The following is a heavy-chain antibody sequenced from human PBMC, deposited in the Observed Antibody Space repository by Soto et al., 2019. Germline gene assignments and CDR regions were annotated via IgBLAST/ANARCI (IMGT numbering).Heavy chain of an antibody. Sequence: EVQLVESGGGLVQPGGSLRLSCAASGFTFSNYWMHWVRQAPGEGLVWVSRIKSDGSSTSDADFVRGRFTLSRDNSKNTVYLQMTSLRAEDTAVYYCASHVSQWRENNFDYWGQGTLVTVSS. J-gene: IGHJ4*02. D-gene: IGHD6-19*01. V-gene: IGHV3-74*01. CDR2: IKSDGSST. CDR1: GFTFSNYW. CDR3: ASHVSQWRENNFDY.